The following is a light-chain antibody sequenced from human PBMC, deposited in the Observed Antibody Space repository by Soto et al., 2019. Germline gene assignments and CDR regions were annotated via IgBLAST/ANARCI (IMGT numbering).Light chain of an antibody. CDR3: QQYNNWHT. CDR2: GAS. V-gene: IGKV3-15*01. CDR1: QSVSSN. Sequence: EIVMTQSPATLSVSPGERATLSCRASQSVSSNLAWYQQKPGQAPRLLIYGASTRATGIRARFSGSGSGTEFTLTISSLQSEDFAVYYCQQYNNWHTFGQGTKVEIK. J-gene: IGKJ1*01.